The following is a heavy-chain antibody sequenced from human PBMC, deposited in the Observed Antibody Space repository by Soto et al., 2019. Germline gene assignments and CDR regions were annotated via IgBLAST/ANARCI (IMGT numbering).Heavy chain of an antibody. CDR1: GGTFSSYA. CDR3: ARGETIFGVGSWLDL. V-gene: IGHV1-69*13. Sequence: SVKVSCKASGGTFSSYAISWVRQAPGQGLEWLGGIIPIFGTANYAQKFQGRVTITADEATSTAYMELSSLRSEDTAVYYCARGETIFGVGSWLDLCGQGTLVTVTS. CDR2: IIPIFGTA. J-gene: IGHJ5*02. D-gene: IGHD3-3*01.